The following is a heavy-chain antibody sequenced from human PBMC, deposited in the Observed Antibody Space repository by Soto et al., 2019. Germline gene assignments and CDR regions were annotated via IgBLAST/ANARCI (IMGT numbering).Heavy chain of an antibody. V-gene: IGHV1-3*01. D-gene: IGHD2-15*01. J-gene: IGHJ5*02. CDR1: GYTFTRYT. Sequence: ASVKVSCKASGYTFTRYTMNWVRQAPGQRLEWMGWINPDNGNTKSSQKFQDRVIITRDTSASTAYMDLRSLRSEDTAVYYCARGIATGQLDPWGQGTQVTVSS. CDR3: ARGIATGQLDP. CDR2: INPDNGNT.